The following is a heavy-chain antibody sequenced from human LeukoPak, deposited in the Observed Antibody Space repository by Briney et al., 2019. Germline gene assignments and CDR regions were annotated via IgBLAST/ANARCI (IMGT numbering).Heavy chain of an antibody. J-gene: IGHJ1*01. CDR3: ATGGNFYYSH. Sequence: GGSLRLSCAASGFPFSGYGMHWVRQAPGKGLEWVAVAYGDGSSQYYADSVRGRFSISKDISKNTLSLQMNSLRAEDTAVYSCATGGNFYYSHWGQGTLVTVSS. V-gene: IGHV3-33*01. CDR2: AYGDGSSQ. CDR1: GFPFSGYG. D-gene: IGHD4-11*01.